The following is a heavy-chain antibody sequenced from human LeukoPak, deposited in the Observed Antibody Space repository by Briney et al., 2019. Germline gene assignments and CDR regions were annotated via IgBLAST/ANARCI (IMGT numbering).Heavy chain of an antibody. CDR1: GFTFSDYY. V-gene: IGHV3-11*04. D-gene: IGHD4-17*01. CDR2: ISSSGSTI. J-gene: IGHJ4*02. Sequence: PGGSLRLSCAASGFTFSDYYMSWIRQAPGKGLEWVSYISSSGSTIYYADSVKGRFTISRDNAKNSLYLQMNSLRAEDTAVYYCARAPNEYYGDSPFDYWGQGTLVTVSS. CDR3: ARAPNEYYGDSPFDY.